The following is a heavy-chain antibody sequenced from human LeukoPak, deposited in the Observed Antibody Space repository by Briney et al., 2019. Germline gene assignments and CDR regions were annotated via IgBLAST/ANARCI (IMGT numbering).Heavy chain of an antibody. CDR1: GFTFSSYS. V-gene: IGHV3-21*01. Sequence: PGGSLRFSCAASGFTFSSYSMNWVRQAPGKGLEWVSSISSSSSYIYYADSVKGRFTISRDNAKNSLYLQMNSLRAEDTAVYYCARAHDLRSRGTIDYWGQGTLVTVSS. CDR2: ISSSSSYI. J-gene: IGHJ4*02. CDR3: ARAHDLRSRGTIDY. D-gene: IGHD3-3*01.